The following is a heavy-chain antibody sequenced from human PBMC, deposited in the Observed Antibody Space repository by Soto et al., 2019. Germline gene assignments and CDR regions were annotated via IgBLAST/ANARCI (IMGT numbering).Heavy chain of an antibody. CDR2: ISGSGGST. CDR3: AKDLRNYYDSSGYYTNWFDP. Sequence: VQLLESGGGLVQPGGSLRLSCAASGFTFSSYAMSWVRQAPGKGLEWVSAISGSGGSTYYADSVKGRFTISRDNSKNTLYLQMNSLRAEDTAVYYCAKDLRNYYDSSGYYTNWFDPWGQGTLVTVSS. CDR1: GFTFSSYA. J-gene: IGHJ5*02. V-gene: IGHV3-23*01. D-gene: IGHD3-22*01.